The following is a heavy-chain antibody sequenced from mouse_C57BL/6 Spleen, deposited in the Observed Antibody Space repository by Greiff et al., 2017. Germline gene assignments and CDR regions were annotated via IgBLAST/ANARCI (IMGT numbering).Heavy chain of an antibody. CDR2: IYPGDGNT. D-gene: IGHD1-1*02. CDR3: ARGGDDYAMDY. Sequence: VQLQQSGAELVKPGASVKISCKASGYAFSSSWMNWVKQRPGKGLEWIGRIYPGDGNTNYNGKFKGKATLTADKSSSKAYMQLSSLTSEDSAVYFWARGGDDYAMDYWGQGTSVTVSS. V-gene: IGHV1-82*01. CDR1: GYAFSSSW. J-gene: IGHJ4*01.